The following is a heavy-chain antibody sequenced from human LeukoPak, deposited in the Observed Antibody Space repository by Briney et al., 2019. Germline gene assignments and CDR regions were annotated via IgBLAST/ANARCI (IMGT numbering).Heavy chain of an antibody. CDR3: ARGGPIYCSGDSCYPGDY. J-gene: IGHJ4*02. Sequence: GGSLRLSCAASGLTFSSHWMHWVRQAPGKGLVWVSRITNDGSSTTYADSVKGRFTISRDNAKNMLYLQVNSLRAEDTAAYYCARGGPIYCSGDSCYPGDYWGQGTLVTVSS. V-gene: IGHV3-74*01. D-gene: IGHD2-15*01. CDR2: ITNDGSST. CDR1: GLTFSSHW.